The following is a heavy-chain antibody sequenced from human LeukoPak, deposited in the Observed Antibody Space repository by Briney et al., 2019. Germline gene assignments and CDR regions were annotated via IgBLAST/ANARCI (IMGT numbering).Heavy chain of an antibody. CDR2: INHSGST. Sequence: SETLSLTCAVYGGSFSGYYWSWIRQPPGKGLEWIGEINHSGSTNYNPSLKSRVTISVDTSKNQFSLKLSSVTAADTAVYYCARHTGYDAFDIWGQGTMVTVSS. V-gene: IGHV4-34*01. CDR1: GGSFSGYY. CDR3: ARHTGYDAFDI. D-gene: IGHD2-15*01. J-gene: IGHJ3*02.